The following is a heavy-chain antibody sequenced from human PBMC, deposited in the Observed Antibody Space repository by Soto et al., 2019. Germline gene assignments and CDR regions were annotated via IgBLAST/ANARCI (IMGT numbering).Heavy chain of an antibody. CDR3: ARDRGDYGGNSDAHDAFDI. D-gene: IGHD4-17*01. V-gene: IGHV4-30-2*01. Sequence: KASETLSLTCAVSGGSISSGGYSWSWIRQPPGKGLEWIGYIYHSGSTNYNPSLKSRVTISVDTSKNQFSLKLSSVTAADTAVYYCARDRGDYGGNSDAHDAFDIWGQGTMVTVSS. CDR1: GGSISSGGYS. CDR2: IYHSGST. J-gene: IGHJ3*02.